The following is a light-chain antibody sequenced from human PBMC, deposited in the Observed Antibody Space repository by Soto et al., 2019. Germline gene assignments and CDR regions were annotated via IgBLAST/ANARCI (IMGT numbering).Light chain of an antibody. Sequence: ETVLTQSPGTLSLSPGERASLSCRASQSISGRYLAWYQQKPGQAPRLLIYDASSRATGIPDRFSGSGSGTDFILTISRLEPEDFALYYCHQYNSWPPGTFGQGTKVEIK. CDR3: HQYNSWPPGT. J-gene: IGKJ2*01. CDR2: DAS. CDR1: QSISGRY. V-gene: IGKV3-20*01.